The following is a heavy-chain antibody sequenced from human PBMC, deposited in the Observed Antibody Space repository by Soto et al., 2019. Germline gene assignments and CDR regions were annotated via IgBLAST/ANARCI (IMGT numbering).Heavy chain of an antibody. CDR2: INSDGRST. V-gene: IGHV3-74*01. D-gene: IGHD3-16*01. CDR1: GFTFSSYW. J-gene: IGHJ4*02. CDR3: ASDLRGYVDY. Sequence: GGSLRLSCAASGFTFSSYWMHWVRQAPGKGLVWVSRINSDGRSTSYADSVKGRFTICRDNAKNPLYLQMNSLRAEDTAVYYCASDLRGYVDYWRQGTLVTVSS.